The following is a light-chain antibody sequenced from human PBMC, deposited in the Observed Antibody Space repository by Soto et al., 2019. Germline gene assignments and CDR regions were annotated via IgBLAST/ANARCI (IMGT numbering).Light chain of an antibody. V-gene: IGKV1-5*01. J-gene: IGKJ2*01. CDR1: QSISSW. CDR2: DAS. Sequence: DIQMTQSPSTLSASVGARVTITCRASQSISSWLAWYQQKPGKAPKLLIYDASSLESGVPSRFSGSGSGTEFTLTISSLQPDDCATYYCQQYNSYSGYTFGQGTKLESK. CDR3: QQYNSYSGYT.